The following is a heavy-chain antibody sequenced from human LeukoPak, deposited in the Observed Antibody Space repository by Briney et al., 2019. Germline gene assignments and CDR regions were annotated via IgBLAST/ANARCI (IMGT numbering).Heavy chain of an antibody. CDR3: ARVGDLGYCSSTSCQVRDY. Sequence: KPSETLSLTCTVSGGSISSSSYYWGWIRQPPGKGLEWIGSIYYSGSTYYNPSLKSRVTISVDTSKNQFSLKLSSVTAADTAVYYCARVGDLGYCSSTSCQVRDYWGQGTLVTVSS. J-gene: IGHJ4*02. CDR2: IYYSGST. CDR1: GGSISSSSYY. V-gene: IGHV4-39*01. D-gene: IGHD2-2*01.